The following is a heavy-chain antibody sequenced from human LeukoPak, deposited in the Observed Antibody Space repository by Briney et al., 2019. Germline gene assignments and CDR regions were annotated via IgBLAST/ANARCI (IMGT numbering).Heavy chain of an antibody. J-gene: IGHJ4*02. Sequence: PGGSLRLSCAASGFTFSSSWMDWVRQAPGRGLEWVANIKEDGSLTFYVDSVKGRFTISRDNAKNSLYLQMNSLRVDDTAVYYCARERGHLDYWGQGTLVTVSS. CDR3: ARERGHLDY. CDR2: IKEDGSLT. V-gene: IGHV3-7*03. CDR1: GFTFSSSW. D-gene: IGHD6-25*01.